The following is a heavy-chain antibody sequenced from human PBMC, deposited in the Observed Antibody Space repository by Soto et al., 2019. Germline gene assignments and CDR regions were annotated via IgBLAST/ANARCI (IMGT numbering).Heavy chain of an antibody. V-gene: IGHV4-34*02. J-gene: IGHJ1*01. Sequence: QVQLQQSGGGLLKPSETLSLTCDVFGGSFTGFFWGWIRQSPERGLEWIGSIGHTGATNYNASLKHSVVFSLAPSQRHLSLGLSSVTAADNAAYFRARERYHYDRDAYKQTLHFDSGGHGTPVTVSS. CDR1: GGSFTGFF. CDR3: ARERYHYDRDAYKQTLHFDS. D-gene: IGHD3-9*01. CDR2: IGHTGAT.